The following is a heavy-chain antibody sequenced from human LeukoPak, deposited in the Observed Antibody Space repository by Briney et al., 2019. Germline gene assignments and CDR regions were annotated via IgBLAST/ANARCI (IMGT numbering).Heavy chain of an antibody. CDR2: INHSGST. CDR3: ARGARRFDILTGYYSFYPYYFDY. D-gene: IGHD3-9*01. Sequence: SGTLSLTCAVYGGSFSGYYWSWIRQPPGKGLEWIGEINHSGSTNYNPSLKSRVTISVDPSKNPFSLKLSSVTAADTAVYYCARGARRFDILTGYYSFYPYYFDYWGQGTLVTVSS. J-gene: IGHJ4*02. V-gene: IGHV4-34*01. CDR1: GGSFSGYY.